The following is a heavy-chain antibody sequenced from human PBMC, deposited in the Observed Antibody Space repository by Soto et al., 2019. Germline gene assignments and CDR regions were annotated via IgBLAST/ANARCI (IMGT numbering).Heavy chain of an antibody. CDR3: AKDFEVSYDNYYYYYGMDV. D-gene: IGHD5-12*01. CDR1: GFTFSSYA. CDR2: ISGSGGST. Sequence: VGSLRLSCAASGFTFSSYAMSWVRQAPGKGLEWVSAISGSGGSTYYADSVKDRFTISRDNSKNTLYLQMNSLRAEDTAVYYCAKDFEVSYDNYYYYYGMDVWGQGTTVTVSS. J-gene: IGHJ6*02. V-gene: IGHV3-23*01.